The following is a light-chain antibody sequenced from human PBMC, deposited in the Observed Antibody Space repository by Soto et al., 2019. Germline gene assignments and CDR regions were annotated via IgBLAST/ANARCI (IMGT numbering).Light chain of an antibody. J-gene: IGLJ2*01. Sequence: QSALTQPASVSGSPGQSITISCTGTSSDVGDYNYVSWYQQHPGKAPNLMIYEVSNWPSGVANRFSGSKSGNTASLTISGLQAEDEAYYYCNSYTSSSTLMVFGGGTKLTVL. V-gene: IGLV2-14*01. CDR1: SSDVGDYNY. CDR3: NSYTSSSTLMV. CDR2: EVS.